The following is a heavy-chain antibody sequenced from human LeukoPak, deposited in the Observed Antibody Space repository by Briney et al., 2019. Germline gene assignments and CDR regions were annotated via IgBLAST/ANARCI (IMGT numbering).Heavy chain of an antibody. J-gene: IGHJ4*02. CDR3: ARREEGGSYVFDY. Sequence: PGESLKISRKGSGYSFTSYWIRGVRQMPGKGLEWMGIIYPGDSDTRYSPSFQGQVTISADKSISTAYLQWSSLKASDTAMYYCARREEGGSYVFDYWGQGTLVTVSS. CDR2: IYPGDSDT. CDR1: GYSFTSYW. V-gene: IGHV5-51*03. D-gene: IGHD1-26*01.